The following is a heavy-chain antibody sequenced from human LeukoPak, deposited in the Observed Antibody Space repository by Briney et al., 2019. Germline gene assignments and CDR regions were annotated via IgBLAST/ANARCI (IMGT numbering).Heavy chain of an antibody. D-gene: IGHD6-13*01. V-gene: IGHV4-39*01. J-gene: IGHJ4*02. CDR1: GGSISSSSYY. CDR3: ATLKQQLVGG. Sequence: SETLSLTCTVSGGSISSSSYYWGWIRQPPGKGLEWIGSIYYSGSTYYNPSLKSRVTISVDTSKNQFSLKLSSVTAADTAVYYCATLKQQLVGGWGQGTLVTVSS. CDR2: IYYSGST.